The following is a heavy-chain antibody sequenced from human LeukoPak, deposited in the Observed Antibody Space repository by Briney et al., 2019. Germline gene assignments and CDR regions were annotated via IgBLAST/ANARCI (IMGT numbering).Heavy chain of an antibody. D-gene: IGHD1-14*01. CDR3: TTVTGDY. CDR2: IKSKTDGWTT. V-gene: IGHV3-15*01. CDR1: GFTFSNAW. Sequence: GGSLRLSCAASGFTFSNAWMSWVRQAPGKGLEWVGRIKSKTDGWTTDYAAPVKGRFTISRDDSKNTLYLQMNSLKTEDTAVYYCTTVTGDYWGQGTLVTVSS. J-gene: IGHJ4*02.